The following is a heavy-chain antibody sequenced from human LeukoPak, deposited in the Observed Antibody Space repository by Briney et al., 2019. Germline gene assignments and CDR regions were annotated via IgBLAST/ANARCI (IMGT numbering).Heavy chain of an antibody. Sequence: GGSLRLSCAASGFTFSTYAMTWVRQAPGKGLEWVSLITGSAGSTYYADSVKGRFTISRDNSKNTLFLQVNSLRAEDTAVYYCAKDPASGYCSGGSCYDSPFDSWGQGTLVTVSS. CDR3: AKDPASGYCSGGSCYDSPFDS. J-gene: IGHJ4*02. D-gene: IGHD2-15*01. V-gene: IGHV3-23*01. CDR2: ITGSAGST. CDR1: GFTFSTYA.